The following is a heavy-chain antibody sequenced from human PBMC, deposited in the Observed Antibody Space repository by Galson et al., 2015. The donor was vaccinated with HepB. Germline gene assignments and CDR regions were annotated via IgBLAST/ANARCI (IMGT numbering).Heavy chain of an antibody. CDR1: GGSISSGGYS. D-gene: IGHD2-15*01. V-gene: IGHV4-30-2*01. CDR2: IYHSGST. CDR3: ARFSSRVAPGRDAFDI. J-gene: IGHJ3*02. Sequence: TLSLTCAVSGGSISSGGYSWSWIRQPPGKGLEWIGYIYHSGSTYYNPSLKSRVTISVDRSKNQFSLKLSSVTAADTAVYYCARFSSRVAPGRDAFDIWGQGTMVTVSS.